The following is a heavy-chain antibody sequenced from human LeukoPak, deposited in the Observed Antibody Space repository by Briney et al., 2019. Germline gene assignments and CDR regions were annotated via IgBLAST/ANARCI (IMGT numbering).Heavy chain of an antibody. D-gene: IGHD6-19*01. CDR3: ARGGIAVAVWFDP. CDR1: GYTFTGYY. J-gene: IGHJ5*02. Sequence: GASVKVSCKASGYTFTGYYMHWVRQAPGQGLEWMGRINPNSGGTNYAQKFQGRVTMTRDTSISTAYMELSRLRSDDTAVYYCARGGIAVAVWFDPWGQGTLVTVSS. V-gene: IGHV1-2*06. CDR2: INPNSGGT.